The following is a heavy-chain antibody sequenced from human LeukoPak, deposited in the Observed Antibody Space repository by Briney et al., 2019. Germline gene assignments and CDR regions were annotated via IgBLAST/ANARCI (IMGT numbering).Heavy chain of an antibody. V-gene: IGHV4-4*02. CDR2: KYRSGTT. D-gene: IGHD2/OR15-2a*01. CDR3: ARLKDFTGKEYYFFDL. J-gene: IGHJ2*01. CDR1: GDSISNSML. Sequence: SETLSLTCTMSGDSISNSMLWSWVRQPPGKGLEWVGEKYRSGTTNYYPYLKSRVTISTDNSKNQVSLELNSVTAADTAVYFCARLKDFTGKEYYFFDLWGRGTLVTVSS.